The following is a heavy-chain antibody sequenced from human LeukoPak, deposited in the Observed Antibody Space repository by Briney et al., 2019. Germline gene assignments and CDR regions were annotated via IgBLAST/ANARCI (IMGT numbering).Heavy chain of an antibody. CDR2: IYYSGTT. CDR3: ARGDYYYMDV. Sequence: TASETLSLTCTLSGGSIINYYWSWIRQPPGKGLEWIGYIYYSGTTNYNHSLKSRVTISVDTSKKEFSLKLSSVTAADTAVYYCARGDYYYMDVWGKGTTVIVSS. J-gene: IGHJ6*03. V-gene: IGHV4-59*01. CDR1: GGSIINYY.